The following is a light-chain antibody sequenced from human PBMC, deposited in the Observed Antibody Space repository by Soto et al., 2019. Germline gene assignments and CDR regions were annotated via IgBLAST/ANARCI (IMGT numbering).Light chain of an antibody. CDR3: SSYTISSTRV. V-gene: IGLV2-14*01. Sequence: QSALTQPASVSGSPGQSITISCTGSNSDVGAYNYVSWYQPHPGKAPNLIIYEVNNRPSGVSYRFSGSKSGNTASLTISGLQADADADYYCSSYTISSTRVFGGGTKLTVL. CDR2: EVN. CDR1: NSDVGAYNY. J-gene: IGLJ3*02.